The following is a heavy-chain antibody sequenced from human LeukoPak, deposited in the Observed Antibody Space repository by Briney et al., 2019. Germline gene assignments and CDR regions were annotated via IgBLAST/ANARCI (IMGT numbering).Heavy chain of an antibody. CDR2: INQDGSAK. V-gene: IGHV3-7*01. J-gene: IGHJ4*02. D-gene: IGHD6-6*01. CDR1: GFTFSNYW. CDR3: ARIGYSSSSFDY. Sequence: GGSLRLSCAGTGFTFSNYWMSWVRRAPGKGLEWVANINQDGSAKYYVDSLRGRFTISRDNAKNSLHLQVNSLRAEDTAVYYCARIGYSSSSFDYWGQGTLVTVSS.